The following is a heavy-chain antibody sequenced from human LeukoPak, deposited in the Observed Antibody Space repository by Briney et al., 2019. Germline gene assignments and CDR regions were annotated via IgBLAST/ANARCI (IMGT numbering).Heavy chain of an antibody. CDR2: ISGDGAST. D-gene: IGHD3-10*01. CDR1: GFTFSILA. CDR3: AKDSYVSGRPLHTFDV. J-gene: IGHJ3*01. V-gene: IGHV3-23*01. Sequence: PGGSLRLSCAASGFTFSILAMTWVRQAPGKGLEWVSGISGDGASTHYAESVKGQFTISRDSSQNTLFLQMNRLRVEDGGIYYCAKDSYVSGRPLHTFDVWGQGTMVTVSS.